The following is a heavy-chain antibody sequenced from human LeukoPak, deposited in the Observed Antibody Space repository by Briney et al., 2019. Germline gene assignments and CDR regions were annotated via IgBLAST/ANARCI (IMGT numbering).Heavy chain of an antibody. Sequence: GGSLRLSCAASGFTVSSNYMSWVRQAPGKGLEWVSAISGSGGSTYYADSVKGRFTISRDNSKNTLYLQMNSLRAEDTAVYYCAKAARKGGYSSSGNWFDPWGQGTLVTVSS. D-gene: IGHD6-13*01. V-gene: IGHV3-23*01. CDR2: ISGSGGST. J-gene: IGHJ5*02. CDR3: AKAARKGGYSSSGNWFDP. CDR1: GFTVSSNY.